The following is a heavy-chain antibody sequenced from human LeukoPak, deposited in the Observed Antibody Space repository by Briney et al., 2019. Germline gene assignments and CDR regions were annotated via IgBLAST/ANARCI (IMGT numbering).Heavy chain of an antibody. Sequence: PGGSLRLSCAASGFTFSSYWMSWVRQAPGKGLEWVANIKKDGSEKYYVDSVKGRFTISRDNAKTSLYLQMNSLRAEDTAVYFCACLRGPSDYWGQGTLVTVSS. CDR2: IKKDGSEK. J-gene: IGHJ4*02. CDR1: GFTFSSYW. V-gene: IGHV3-7*01. D-gene: IGHD4-17*01. CDR3: ACLRGPSDY.